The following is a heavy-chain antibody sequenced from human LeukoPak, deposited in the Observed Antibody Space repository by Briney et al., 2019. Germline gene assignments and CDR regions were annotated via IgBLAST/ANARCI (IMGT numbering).Heavy chain of an antibody. J-gene: IGHJ4*02. D-gene: IGHD6-13*01. CDR2: ISSSGSTV. CDR1: GFTFSDYY. V-gene: IGHV3-11*01. Sequence: PGGSLRLSCAASGFTFSDYYMSWIRQAPGKGLEWVSYISSSGSTVYYADSVKGRFTISRDNAKNSLYLQMNSLRAEDTAVYYCASLGQLVPENDYWGQGTLVTVSS. CDR3: ASLGQLVPENDY.